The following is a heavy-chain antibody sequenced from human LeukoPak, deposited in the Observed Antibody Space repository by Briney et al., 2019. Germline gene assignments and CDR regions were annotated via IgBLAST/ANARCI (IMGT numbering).Heavy chain of an antibody. CDR2: ISAYNGNT. CDR1: GYTFTSYG. CDR3: ARDFDTIGWVLSDGYFDY. Sequence: GASVKVSCKASGYTFTSYGISWVRQAPGQGLEWMGWISAYNGNTNYAQKLQGRVTMTTDTSTSTAYMELRSLRSDDTAVYYCARDFDTIGWVLSDGYFDYWGQGTLVTVSS. D-gene: IGHD2-8*01. V-gene: IGHV1-18*01. J-gene: IGHJ4*02.